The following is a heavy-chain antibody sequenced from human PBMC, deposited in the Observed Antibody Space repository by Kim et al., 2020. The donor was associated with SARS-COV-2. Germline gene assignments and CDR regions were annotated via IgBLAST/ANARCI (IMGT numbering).Heavy chain of an antibody. Sequence: GGSLRLSCAASGFTFSSYAMHWVRQAPGKGLEWVSVISGGGGSTYYADSVKGRFTISRDNSKNTLYLQMNSLRAEDTAVYYCAKDRGEYYDGSGTLPPDYWGQGTLVTVSS. D-gene: IGHD3-10*01. CDR1: GFTFSSYA. V-gene: IGHV3-23*01. CDR2: ISGGGGST. CDR3: AKDRGEYYDGSGTLPPDY. J-gene: IGHJ4*02.